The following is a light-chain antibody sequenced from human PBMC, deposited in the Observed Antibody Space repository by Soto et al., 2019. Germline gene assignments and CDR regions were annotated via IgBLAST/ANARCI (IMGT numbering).Light chain of an antibody. Sequence: DIEMTQSPSSLSASVGARVTIPCQASQDISTHLNWFQQKPAEAPKLLIYGASYLEIGVPSRFSGGGSATDFTLTISSLQPDDFATYYCQQYNSYPWTFGQGTKVDI. CDR2: GAS. V-gene: IGKV1-33*01. J-gene: IGKJ1*01. CDR3: QQYNSYPWT. CDR1: QDISTH.